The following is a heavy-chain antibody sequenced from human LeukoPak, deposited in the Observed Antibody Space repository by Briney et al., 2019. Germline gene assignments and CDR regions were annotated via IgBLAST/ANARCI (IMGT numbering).Heavy chain of an antibody. CDR3: ARREPDDYVWGSYRYPAAFDI. CDR2: IYYSRST. J-gene: IGHJ3*02. CDR1: GGSISSSSYY. Sequence: PSETLSLTCTVSGGSISSSSYYWGWIRQPPGKGLEWIGRIYYSRSTYYNPSLKSRVTRSVPTSQNQFSLKLSSVTAADTAVYYCARREPDDYVWGSYRYPAAFDIWGQGTMVTVSS. V-gene: IGHV4-39*01. D-gene: IGHD3-16*02.